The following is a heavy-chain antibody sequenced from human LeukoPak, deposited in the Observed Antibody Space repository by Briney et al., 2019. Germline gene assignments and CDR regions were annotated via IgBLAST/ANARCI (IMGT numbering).Heavy chain of an antibody. CDR2: IYSSGST. Sequence: SETLSLTCTVSGGSISSYYWSWIRQPAGKGLEWIGRIYSSGSTNYNPSLKSRVTLSVDTSKNQFSLKLGSVTAADTAVYYCTRNSGIIFGFRYFDLWGRGTLVTVSS. D-gene: IGHD3/OR15-3a*01. V-gene: IGHV4-4*07. J-gene: IGHJ2*01. CDR1: GGSISSYY. CDR3: TRNSGIIFGFRYFDL.